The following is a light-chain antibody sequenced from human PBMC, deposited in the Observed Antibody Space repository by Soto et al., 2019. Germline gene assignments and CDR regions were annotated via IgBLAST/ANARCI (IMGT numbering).Light chain of an antibody. J-gene: IGLJ1*01. CDR3: NSYAGTSTPYI. Sequence: QSALTQPASVSGSPGQSITISCTGTMSDVGGYNYVSWYQQYPGKAPKAMIYDVSNRPSGVSNRFSGSKSGNTASLTISGLQAEDEADYYCNSYAGTSTPYIFGTGTKLTVL. CDR1: MSDVGGYNY. V-gene: IGLV2-14*03. CDR2: DVS.